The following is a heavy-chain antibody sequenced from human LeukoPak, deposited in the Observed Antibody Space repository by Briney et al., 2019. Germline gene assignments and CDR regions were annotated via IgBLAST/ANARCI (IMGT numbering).Heavy chain of an antibody. J-gene: IGHJ4*02. V-gene: IGHV3-23*01. CDR1: GLTFSDYS. Sequence: GGSLRLSCAVSGLTFSDYSMTWVRQAPGKGLFWVSGISAGGGSTYYADSVEGRFTISRDNSKNTLYLEMNSLRAEDTAVYYCARDGSSHYYFDYWGQGTLVTVSS. CDR3: ARDGSSHYYFDY. D-gene: IGHD2-15*01. CDR2: ISAGGGST.